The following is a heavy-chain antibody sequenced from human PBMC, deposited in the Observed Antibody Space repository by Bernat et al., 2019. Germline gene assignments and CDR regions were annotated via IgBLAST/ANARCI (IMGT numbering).Heavy chain of an antibody. CDR3: AKDWTNIAYCGGDCYSYFDY. V-gene: IGHV3-30*18. J-gene: IGHJ4*02. D-gene: IGHD2-21*02. CDR1: GFTFSSYG. Sequence: QVQLVESGGGVVQPGRSLRLSCAASGFTFSSYGMHWVRQAPGKGLEWVAVISNDGRNKYYADSVKDRLTISRDNSQNTLYLQMNSLRAEDTAVYYCAKDWTNIAYCGGDCYSYFDYWGQGTLVTVSS. CDR2: ISNDGRNK.